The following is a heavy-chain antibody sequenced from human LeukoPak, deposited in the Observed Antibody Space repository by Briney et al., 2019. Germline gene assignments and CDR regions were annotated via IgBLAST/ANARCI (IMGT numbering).Heavy chain of an antibody. V-gene: IGHV1-46*01. CDR3: ARGSSFLAAAGTVGDC. Sequence: ASVKVSCKASGYTFTSYYMHWVRQAPGQGREWMGIINPSGGSTSYAQKFQGRVTMTRDTSISTAYMELSRLRPDDTAVYYCARGSSFLAAAGTVGDCWGQGTLVTVSS. D-gene: IGHD6-13*01. CDR1: GYTFTSYY. CDR2: INPSGGST. J-gene: IGHJ4*02.